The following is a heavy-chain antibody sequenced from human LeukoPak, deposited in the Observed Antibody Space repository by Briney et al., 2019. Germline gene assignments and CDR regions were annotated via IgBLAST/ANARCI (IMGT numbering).Heavy chain of an antibody. Sequence: PGGSLRLSCAASGFTFSSYGMHWVRQAPGKGLEWVAVIWYDGSNKYYADSVKGRFTISRDNSKNTLYLQMNSLRAEDTAVYYCARELESSSFAFDIWGQGTMVTVSS. CDR2: IWYDGSNK. D-gene: IGHD6-6*01. CDR1: GFTFSSYG. J-gene: IGHJ3*02. CDR3: ARELESSSFAFDI. V-gene: IGHV3-33*01.